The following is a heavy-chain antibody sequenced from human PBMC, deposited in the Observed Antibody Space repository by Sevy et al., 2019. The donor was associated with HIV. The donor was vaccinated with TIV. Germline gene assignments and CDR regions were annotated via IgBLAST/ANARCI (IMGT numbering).Heavy chain of an antibody. V-gene: IGHV4-39*01. CDR1: GGSISSSSYY. D-gene: IGHD3-10*01. J-gene: IGHJ4*02. CDR2: IYYSGST. Sequence: SETLSLTCTVSGGSISSSSYYWGWIRQPPGKGLEWIGSIYYSGSTYYNPSLKSRVTISVDTSKNQFSLKLSSVTAADTAVYYCARHPTNTLLWFGELFGHFDYWGQGTLVTVSS. CDR3: ARHPTNTLLWFGELFGHFDY.